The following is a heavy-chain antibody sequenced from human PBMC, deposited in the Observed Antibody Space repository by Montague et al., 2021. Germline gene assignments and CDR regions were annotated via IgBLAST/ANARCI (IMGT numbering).Heavy chain of an antibody. D-gene: IGHD3-22*01. V-gene: IGHV4-4*02. Sequence: SETLSLTCAVSGGSISSNNWWTWVRQPPGKGLEWIGEIFHNGSTTYSPSLKSRVTISMDKSKNQFSLKLTSVTAADTAVYYCARVAAWGYYGTSGPNWFDPWGQGTLVTVSS. CDR2: IFHNGST. J-gene: IGHJ5*02. CDR1: GGSISSNNW. CDR3: ARVAAWGYYGTSGPNWFDP.